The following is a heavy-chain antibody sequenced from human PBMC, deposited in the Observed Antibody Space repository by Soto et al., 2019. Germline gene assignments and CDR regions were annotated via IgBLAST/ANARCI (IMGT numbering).Heavy chain of an antibody. Sequence: ASVKVSCKASGYTFTSYGISWVRQAPGQGLEWMGWISAYNGNTNYAQKLQGRVTMTTDTSTSTAYMELRSLRSDDTAAYYCARDCSGGSCYRSYYYYYGMDVWGQGTTVTVSS. V-gene: IGHV1-18*01. CDR3: ARDCSGGSCYRSYYYYYGMDV. D-gene: IGHD2-15*01. J-gene: IGHJ6*02. CDR2: ISAYNGNT. CDR1: GYTFTSYG.